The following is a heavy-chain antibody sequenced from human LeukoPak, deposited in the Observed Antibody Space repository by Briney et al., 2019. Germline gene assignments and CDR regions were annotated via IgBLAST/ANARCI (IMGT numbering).Heavy chain of an antibody. Sequence: GRSLRLSCAASGFTFSSYGMHWVRQAPGKGLEWVTLISHDGSDKNYADSVKGRFTISRDNSKKTVYLQMNSLRVEDTAVYYCARDNYDSSGDFKGDFWGQGTLVTVSS. D-gene: IGHD3-22*01. J-gene: IGHJ4*02. CDR1: GFTFSSYG. V-gene: IGHV3-30*03. CDR3: ARDNYDSSGDFKGDF. CDR2: ISHDGSDK.